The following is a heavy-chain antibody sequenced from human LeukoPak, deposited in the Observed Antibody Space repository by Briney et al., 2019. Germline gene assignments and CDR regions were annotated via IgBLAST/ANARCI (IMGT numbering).Heavy chain of an antibody. V-gene: IGHV4-39*07. CDR2: IYYSGSI. CDR3: ARDGSGDSYGHVDY. Sequence: PSETLSLTCTVSGGSISSRSYYWGWLRQPPGKGPEWIGSIYYSGSIYYNPSLKSRVTITVDTSKNQLSLKLTSLTAADTAVYYCARDGSGDSYGHVDYWGQGTLVTVSS. D-gene: IGHD5-18*01. J-gene: IGHJ4*02. CDR1: GGSISSRSYY.